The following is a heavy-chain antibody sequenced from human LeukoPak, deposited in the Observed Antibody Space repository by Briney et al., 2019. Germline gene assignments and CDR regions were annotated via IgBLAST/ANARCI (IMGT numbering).Heavy chain of an antibody. V-gene: IGHV3-33*01. Sequence: PGGSLRLSCATSGFIFSTYAMHWVRQAPGRGLEWVAVIWYDGSNRYYADSVKGRFTISRDNSKNTLYLQMDSLRAEDTAVYYCASISYGDYEHWGQGTLVTVSS. J-gene: IGHJ1*01. CDR1: GFIFSTYA. CDR2: IWYDGSNR. CDR3: ASISYGDYEH. D-gene: IGHD4-17*01.